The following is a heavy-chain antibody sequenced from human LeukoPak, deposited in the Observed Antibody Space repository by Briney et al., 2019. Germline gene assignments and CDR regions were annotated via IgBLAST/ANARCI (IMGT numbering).Heavy chain of an antibody. CDR2: IKQDGSEK. Sequence: GGSLRLSCAASGFTFSSYWMTWVRQAPGKGLEWVANIKQDGSEKYYVDSVKGRFTISRDNAKNSLYLQMNSLRAEDTAVYYCARDRGMVRGAPNCWGQGTLVTVSS. J-gene: IGHJ4*02. CDR1: GFTFSSYW. V-gene: IGHV3-7*01. D-gene: IGHD3-10*01. CDR3: ARDRGMVRGAPNC.